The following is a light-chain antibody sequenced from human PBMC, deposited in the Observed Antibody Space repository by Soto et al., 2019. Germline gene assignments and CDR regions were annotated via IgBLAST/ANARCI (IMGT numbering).Light chain of an antibody. V-gene: IGKV4-1*01. CDR1: QSVLYSPNNKNY. CDR2: RAS. CDR3: QQYYSTPYT. J-gene: IGKJ2*01. Sequence: DIVMTQSPDSLAVSLGERATINCKSSQSVLYSPNNKNYLAWYRQKPGQPPKLLIYRASTRESGVPDRFSGSGSGTDFTLTISSLQAEDVAVYYCQQYYSTPYTFGQGTKVDIK.